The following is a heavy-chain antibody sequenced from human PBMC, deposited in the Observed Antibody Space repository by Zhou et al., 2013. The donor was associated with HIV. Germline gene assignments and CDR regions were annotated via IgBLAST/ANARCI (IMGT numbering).Heavy chain of an antibody. Sequence: QVQLVQSGAEVKKPGSSVKVSCKASGGTFSSYAISWVRQAPGQGLEWMGGIIPIFGTANYAQKFQGRVTITTDESTSTAYMELSSLRSEDTAVYYCAITSLLYCSSTSCYPPSYMDVWGKGTTVTVSS. J-gene: IGHJ6*03. CDR3: AITSLLYCSSTSCYPPSYMDV. CDR1: GGTFSSYA. CDR2: IIPIFGTA. V-gene: IGHV1-69*05. D-gene: IGHD2-2*01.